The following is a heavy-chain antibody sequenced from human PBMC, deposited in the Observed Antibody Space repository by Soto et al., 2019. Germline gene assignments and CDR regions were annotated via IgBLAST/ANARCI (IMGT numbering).Heavy chain of an antibody. CDR2: IYVGDSDT. D-gene: IGHD2-21*01. Sequence: GESLKISCKGSGYSFTNYWIGWVRQMPGKGLEWMGIIYVGDSDTRYSPSFQGQVTISADKSISTAYLQWSSLRASDTAMYYCARLVNIFDFDYWGQGTLVTVSS. V-gene: IGHV5-51*01. CDR3: ARLVNIFDFDY. J-gene: IGHJ4*02. CDR1: GYSFTNYW.